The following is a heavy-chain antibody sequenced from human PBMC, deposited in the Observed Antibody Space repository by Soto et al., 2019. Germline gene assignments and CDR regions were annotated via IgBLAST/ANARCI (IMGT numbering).Heavy chain of an antibody. CDR2: IYYSGST. Sequence: SATLSLACTVSGGSISSYYWSWIRQPPGKGLEWIGYIYYSGSTNYNPSLKSRVTISVDSSKNQFSLKLSSVTAADTAVYYCARGGDRGYSGYDTPDAFDIWGQGTMVTVSS. J-gene: IGHJ3*02. D-gene: IGHD5-12*01. V-gene: IGHV4-59*01. CDR3: ARGGDRGYSGYDTPDAFDI. CDR1: GGSISSYY.